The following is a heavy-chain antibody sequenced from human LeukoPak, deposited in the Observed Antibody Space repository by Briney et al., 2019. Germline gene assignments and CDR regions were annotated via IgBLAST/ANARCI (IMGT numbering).Heavy chain of an antibody. Sequence: PGGSLRLSCAAFGFTFSSCWMYWVRQAPGKGLVWVSRINSDGSKTRYADSVKGRFTISRDNAKNTLYLQMNSLRAEDTAVYYCARRIESYDFWSAYYTPDYWGQGTLVTVSS. CDR2: INSDGSKT. V-gene: IGHV3-74*01. CDR3: ARRIESYDFWSAYYTPDY. CDR1: GFTFSSCW. J-gene: IGHJ4*02. D-gene: IGHD3-3*01.